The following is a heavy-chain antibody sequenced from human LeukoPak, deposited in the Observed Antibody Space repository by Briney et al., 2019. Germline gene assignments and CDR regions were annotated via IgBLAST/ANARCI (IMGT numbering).Heavy chain of an antibody. J-gene: IGHJ4*02. Sequence: GGSLRHTCAASGFTFSSYGMHWIRQAPGKGLEWVAVISYDGSNKYYADSVKGRFTISRDNSKDTLYLQMNSLRAEDTAVYYCAKDLSAIQLWPPYYFDYWGQGTLVTVSS. CDR1: GFTFSSYG. CDR2: ISYDGSNK. V-gene: IGHV3-30*18. CDR3: AKDLSAIQLWPPYYFDY. D-gene: IGHD5-18*01.